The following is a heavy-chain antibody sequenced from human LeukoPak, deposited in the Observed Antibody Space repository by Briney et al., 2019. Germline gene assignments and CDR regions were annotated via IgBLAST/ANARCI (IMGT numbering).Heavy chain of an antibody. CDR3: ARERKWIYDSSGGAYYYGMDV. CDR2: IYYSGST. Sequence: SETLSLTCTVSGGSISSYYWSWIRQPPGKGLEWNGYIYYSGSTNYNPSLKSRVTISVDTSKNQFSLKLSSVTAADTAVYYCARERKWIYDSSGGAYYYGMDVWGQGTTVTVSS. D-gene: IGHD3-22*01. CDR1: GGSISSYY. J-gene: IGHJ6*02. V-gene: IGHV4-59*12.